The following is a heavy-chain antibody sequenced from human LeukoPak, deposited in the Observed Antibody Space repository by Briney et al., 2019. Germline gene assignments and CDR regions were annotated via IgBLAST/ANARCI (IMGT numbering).Heavy chain of an antibody. Sequence: GALVKVSCKASGGTFSSYAISWVRQAPGQGLEWMGGIIPIFGTANYAQKFQGRVTITADESTSTAYMELSSLRSEDTAVYCCARAKGDPNWFDPWGQGTLVTVSS. CDR3: ARAKGDPNWFDP. CDR2: IIPIFGTA. D-gene: IGHD2-21*02. CDR1: GGTFSSYA. J-gene: IGHJ5*02. V-gene: IGHV1-69*01.